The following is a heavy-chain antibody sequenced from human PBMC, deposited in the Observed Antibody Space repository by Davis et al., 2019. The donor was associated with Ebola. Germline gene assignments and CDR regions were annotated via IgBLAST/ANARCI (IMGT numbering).Heavy chain of an antibody. J-gene: IGHJ6*02. V-gene: IGHV3-48*03. CDR3: AREGAYSYDSTCYYYYYGLDV. Sequence: GGSLRLSCAASGFTFSSYEMNWVRQAPGKGLEWVSYISRSGSKIYYSDSVKGRFTVSRDNAKNALYLQMNSLRAEDTAVYYCAREGAYSYDSTCYYYYYGLDVWGQGNTVTVSS. CDR2: ISRSGSKI. D-gene: IGHD3-22*01. CDR1: GFTFSSYE.